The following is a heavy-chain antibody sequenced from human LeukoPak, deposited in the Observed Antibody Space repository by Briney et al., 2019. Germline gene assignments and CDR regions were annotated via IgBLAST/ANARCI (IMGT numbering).Heavy chain of an antibody. Sequence: PGGSLRLSCSASGFTFSNAWMGWVRQAPGKGLEWVGRIKSKTYGGTTDYAAPVKGRFTISRDDSKNTLYLQMNSLKTEDTAVYYCTTDPDYYDSSGYSDYWGQGTLVTVSS. J-gene: IGHJ4*02. D-gene: IGHD3-22*01. CDR3: TTDPDYYDSSGYSDY. V-gene: IGHV3-15*01. CDR1: GFTFSNAW. CDR2: IKSKTYGGTT.